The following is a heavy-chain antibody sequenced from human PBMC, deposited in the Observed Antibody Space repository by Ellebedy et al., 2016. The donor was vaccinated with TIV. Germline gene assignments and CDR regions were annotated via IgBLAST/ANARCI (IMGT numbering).Heavy chain of an antibody. D-gene: IGHD3-10*01. J-gene: IGHJ4*02. CDR2: IRGSGGST. CDR1: GFTFTSHA. V-gene: IGHV3-23*01. CDR3: AKGQGFGEFLTLFDY. Sequence: GGSLRLXCAASGFTFTSHAMSWVRQAPGKGLEWVSAIRGSGGSTYYSDSVKGRFTISRDTSKNTLYLQMNSLRAEDTAVYYCAKGQGFGEFLTLFDYWGQGTLVTVSS.